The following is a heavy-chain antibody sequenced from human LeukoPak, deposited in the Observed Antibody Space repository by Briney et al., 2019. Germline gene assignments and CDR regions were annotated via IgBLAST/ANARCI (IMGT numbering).Heavy chain of an antibody. D-gene: IGHD3-22*01. CDR2: ISWNSGSI. CDR3: AKDSGLYYDSSGYYRYFDY. Sequence: QAGRSLRLSCAASGFTFDDYAMQWVRQAPGKGLEWVSGISWNSGSIGYADSVKGRFTISRDNAKNSLYLQMNSLRAEDTALYYCAKDSGLYYDSSGYYRYFDYWGQGTLVTVSS. CDR1: GFTFDDYA. V-gene: IGHV3-9*01. J-gene: IGHJ4*02.